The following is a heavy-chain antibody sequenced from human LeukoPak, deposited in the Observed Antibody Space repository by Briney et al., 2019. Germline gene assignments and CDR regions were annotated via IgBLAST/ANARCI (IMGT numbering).Heavy chain of an antibody. J-gene: IGHJ5*02. Sequence: ASVKVSCKASGYTFTSYGISWVRQAPGQGLEWMGWISAYNGNTNYAQKLQGRVTMTTDTSTSTAYMELKSLRSDDTAVYYCARVTYDSDRTNWFDPWGQGTLVTVSS. CDR3: ARVTYDSDRTNWFDP. CDR2: ISAYNGNT. CDR1: GYTFTSYG. V-gene: IGHV1-18*01. D-gene: IGHD3-22*01.